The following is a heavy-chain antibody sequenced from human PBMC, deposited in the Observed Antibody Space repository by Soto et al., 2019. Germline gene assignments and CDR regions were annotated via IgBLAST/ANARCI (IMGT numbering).Heavy chain of an antibody. CDR3: ARRGTYGDYSDY. V-gene: IGHV4-59*08. CDR2: IYYSGST. J-gene: IGHJ4*02. Sequence: SETLSLTCTVSGGSISSYYWSWIRQPPGKGLEWIGYIYYSGSTNYNPSLKSRVTISVDTSKNQFSLKLSSVTAADTAVYYCARRGTYGDYSDYWGQGTLVTVSS. D-gene: IGHD4-17*01. CDR1: GGSISSYY.